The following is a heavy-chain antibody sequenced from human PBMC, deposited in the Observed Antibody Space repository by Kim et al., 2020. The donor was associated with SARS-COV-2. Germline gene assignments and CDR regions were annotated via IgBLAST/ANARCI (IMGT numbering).Heavy chain of an antibody. CDR2: IYYSGST. J-gene: IGHJ4*02. D-gene: IGHD6-19*01. CDR3: ARQPLGIAVLWYSSGTHFDN. Sequence: SETLSLTCTVSGGSISSSSYYWGWIRQPPGKGLEWIGSIYYSGSTYYNPSLKSRVTISVDTSKNQFSLKLSSVTAADTAVYYCARQPLGIAVLWYSSGTHFDNWGQGTLVTVSS. V-gene: IGHV4-39*01. CDR1: GGSISSSSYY.